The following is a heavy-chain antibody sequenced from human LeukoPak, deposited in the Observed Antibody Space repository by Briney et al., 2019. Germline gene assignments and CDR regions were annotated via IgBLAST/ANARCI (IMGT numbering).Heavy chain of an antibody. V-gene: IGHV3-21*06. CDR1: GFTFSSYA. D-gene: IGHD3/OR15-3a*01. CDR2: ISGSGRST. Sequence: PGGSLRLSCAASGFTFSSYAVSWVRQAPGKGLEWVSYISGSGRSTFYADSVKGRFTISRDNAKNLLYLQMGSLRVEDTAVYYCASWAGNAQSDSWTGPFDYWGQGTLVTVSS. J-gene: IGHJ4*02. CDR3: ASWAGNAQSDSWTGPFDY.